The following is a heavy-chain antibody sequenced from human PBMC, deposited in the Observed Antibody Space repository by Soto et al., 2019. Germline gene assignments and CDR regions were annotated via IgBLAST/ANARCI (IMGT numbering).Heavy chain of an antibody. CDR3: ARGISLIMAAPDY. CDR1: GYTFSSYA. CDR2: VSPYNGIA. V-gene: IGHV1-18*04. D-gene: IGHD3-22*01. Sequence: GGSVKVSCKTSGYTFSSYAISCVLQTPGQGLEWMGWVSPYNGIANYTQKFQGRVTMTTDTSTATAHMELTSLRSDDTAMYYCARGISLIMAAPDYWGQGTLVTVSS. J-gene: IGHJ4*02.